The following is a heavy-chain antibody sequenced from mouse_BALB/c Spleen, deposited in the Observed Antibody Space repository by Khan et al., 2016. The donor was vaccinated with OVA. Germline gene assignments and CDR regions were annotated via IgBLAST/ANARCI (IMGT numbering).Heavy chain of an antibody. V-gene: IGHV1-34*01. CDR1: GYSFTTYY. CDR3: TRHGCVAWFTY. J-gene: IGHJ3*01. CDR2: IDPFSGST. D-gene: IGHD2-2*01. Sequence: VQLKQSGPELMKPGASVKISCKASGYSFTTYYIHWVMQSHGTSLEWIGYIDPFSGSTTYNQQFKGKATLTVDKSSSTAYIHLRNLTSEDSAVYYGTRHGCVAWFTYWGQGTPVTVSA.